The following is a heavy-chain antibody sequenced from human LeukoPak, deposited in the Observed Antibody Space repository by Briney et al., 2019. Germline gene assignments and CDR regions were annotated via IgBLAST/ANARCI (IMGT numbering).Heavy chain of an antibody. CDR1: GFSLSTSGVG. J-gene: IGHJ3*02. CDR2: IYWNDDK. V-gene: IGHV2-5*01. CDR3: AHRRIAVAENDAFDI. D-gene: IGHD6-19*01. Sequence: VSGPTLVNPTQTLTLTCTFSGFSLSTSGVGVGWIRQPPGKALEWLALIYWNDDKRYSPSLKSRLTITKDTSKNQVVLTVTNMDPVDTATYYCAHRRIAVAENDAFDIWGQGTMVTVSS.